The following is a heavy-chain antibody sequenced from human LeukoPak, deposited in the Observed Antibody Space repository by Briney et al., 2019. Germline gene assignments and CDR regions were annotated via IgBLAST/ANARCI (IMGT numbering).Heavy chain of an antibody. Sequence: GGSLRLSCAASGFTVSSNYMSWVRQAPGKGLEWVSVIYSGGSTYYADSVKGRFTISRDNSKNTLYLQMNSLRAEDTALYHCARHRYSSSTNFAYWRQGTLVTVSS. CDR2: IYSGGST. D-gene: IGHD6-13*01. CDR3: ARHRYSSSTNFAY. J-gene: IGHJ4*02. V-gene: IGHV3-66*02. CDR1: GFTVSSNY.